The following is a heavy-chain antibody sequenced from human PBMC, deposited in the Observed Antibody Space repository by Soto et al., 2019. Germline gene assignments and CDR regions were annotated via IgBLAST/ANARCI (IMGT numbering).Heavy chain of an antibody. CDR1: GYTFTSYD. V-gene: IGHV1-8*01. CDR3: AREGRGKKAGYNGLVSLGY. D-gene: IGHD2-2*02. CDR2: MNPNSGNT. J-gene: IGHJ4*02. Sequence: ASVKVSCKASGYTFTSYDINWVRQATGQGLEWMGWMNPNSGNTGYAQKFQGRVTMTRNTSISTAYMELSSLRSDDTAVYYCAREGRGKKAGYNGLVSLGYWGQGTLVTVSS.